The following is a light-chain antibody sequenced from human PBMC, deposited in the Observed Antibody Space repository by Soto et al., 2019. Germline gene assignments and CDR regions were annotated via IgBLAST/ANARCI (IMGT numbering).Light chain of an antibody. Sequence: EIVMTQSPATLSVSPGERASLSCRASQSVGSNLAWYQQTADQATRLLIYGASTRATGIPARFSGSGSGTEFTLTISSLQSEDFAVYSCQQYTNWPYTFGQGTKLEIK. CDR2: GAS. CDR3: QQYTNWPYT. J-gene: IGKJ2*01. V-gene: IGKV3-15*01. CDR1: QSVGSN.